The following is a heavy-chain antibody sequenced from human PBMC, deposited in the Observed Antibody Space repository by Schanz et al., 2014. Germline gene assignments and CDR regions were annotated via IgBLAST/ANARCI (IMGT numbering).Heavy chain of an antibody. V-gene: IGHV7-4-1*02. CDR3: ARGYCAGTSCPIFDY. Sequence: QVQLVQSGDEVKKPGASVKVSCKASGYTFTNYIISWVRQAPGQGLEWMGWINTKTGNPTYAQGFTGRFVFSLATSVSTTHLQITTLKADDTAVYYCARGYCAGTSCPIFDYWGQGTLVTVSS. CDR2: INTKTGNP. J-gene: IGHJ4*02. D-gene: IGHD2-2*01. CDR1: GYTFTNYI.